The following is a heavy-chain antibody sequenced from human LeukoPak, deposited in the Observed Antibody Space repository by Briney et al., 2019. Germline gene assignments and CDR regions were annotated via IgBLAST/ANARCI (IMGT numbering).Heavy chain of an antibody. V-gene: IGHV1-46*01. D-gene: IGHD3-22*01. CDR1: GYTFTSYY. Sequence: ASVKVSCKASGYTFTSYYIHWVRQAPGQGLEWMGIISPSGDSTTYAQKFQVRVTMTRDTSTSTVYMELSSLRSEDTAVYYCARDRGGSGYPLGDYWGQGTLVTVSS. J-gene: IGHJ4*02. CDR2: ISPSGDST. CDR3: ARDRGGSGYPLGDY.